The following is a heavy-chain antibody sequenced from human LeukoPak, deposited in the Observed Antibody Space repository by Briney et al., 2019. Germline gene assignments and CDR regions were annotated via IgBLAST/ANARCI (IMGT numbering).Heavy chain of an antibody. CDR1: GGSFSGYY. CDR3: ARRTPQPRPKLVVLVAGTRGNWFDP. CDR2: INHTGST. J-gene: IGHJ5*02. Sequence: SETLSLTRAVYGGSFSGYYWSWIRQPPGKGLEWIGEINHTGSTNYNTSLKSRVTLSVDTSKNQFSLKLSSVTAADTAVYYCARRTPQPRPKLVVLVAGTRGNWFDPWGQGTLVTVSS. V-gene: IGHV4-34*01. D-gene: IGHD6-19*01.